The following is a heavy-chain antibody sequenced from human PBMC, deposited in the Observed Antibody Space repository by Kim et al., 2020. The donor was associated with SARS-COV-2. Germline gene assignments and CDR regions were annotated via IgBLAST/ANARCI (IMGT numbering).Heavy chain of an antibody. CDR2: IYYSGST. J-gene: IGHJ4*02. CDR1: GGSISSGGYY. CDR3: ARDQGGWNSGIFDY. V-gene: IGHV4-31*03. Sequence: SETLSLTCTVSGGSISSGGYYWSWIRQHPGKGLEWIGYIYYSGSTYYNPSLKSRVTISVDTSKNQFSLKLSSVTAADTAVYYCARDQGGWNSGIFDYWGQGTLVTVSS. D-gene: IGHD1-7*01.